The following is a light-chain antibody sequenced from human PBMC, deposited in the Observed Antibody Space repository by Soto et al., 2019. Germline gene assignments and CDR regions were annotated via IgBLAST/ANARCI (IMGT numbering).Light chain of an antibody. CDR2: PAS. V-gene: IGKV1-9*01. CDR3: QQLRTYPYT. Sequence: DIHLTQSPSFLSASVGDRVTVTCRASQDISTYLAWFQQKPGKAPQLLVYPASTLQGGVPSRFSGRGSGTEFSLTISSLQPEDFATDYCQQLRTYPYTFGRGSTLDIK. CDR1: QDISTY. J-gene: IGKJ2*01.